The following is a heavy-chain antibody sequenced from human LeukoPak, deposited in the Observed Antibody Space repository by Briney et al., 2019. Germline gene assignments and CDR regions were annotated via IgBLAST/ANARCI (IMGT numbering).Heavy chain of an antibody. CDR1: GGSFSGYY. V-gene: IGHV4-34*01. CDR3: ASRIGRYCSSTSCYRGAFDI. CDR2: INHSGST. D-gene: IGHD2-2*01. J-gene: IGHJ3*02. Sequence: SETLSLTCAVYGGSFSGYYWSWIRQPPGKGLEWIGEINHSGSTNYNPSLKSRVTISVDTSKNQFSLKLSSVTAADTAVYYCASRIGRYCSSTSCYRGAFDIWGQGTMVTVSS.